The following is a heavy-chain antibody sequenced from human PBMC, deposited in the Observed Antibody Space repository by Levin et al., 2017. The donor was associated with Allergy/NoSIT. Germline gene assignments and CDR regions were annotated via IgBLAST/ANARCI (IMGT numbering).Heavy chain of an antibody. CDR1: GFTFSSYA. V-gene: IGHV3-30-3*01. J-gene: IGHJ1*01. CDR3: AREYCTGGVCYTSEYFQH. D-gene: IGHD2-8*02. CDR2: ISYDGSNK. Sequence: GESLKISCAASGFTFSSYAMHWVRQAPGKGLEWVAVISYDGSNKYYADSVKGRFTISRDNSKNTLYLQMNSLRAEDTAVYYCAREYCTGGVCYTSEYFQHWGQGTLVTVSS.